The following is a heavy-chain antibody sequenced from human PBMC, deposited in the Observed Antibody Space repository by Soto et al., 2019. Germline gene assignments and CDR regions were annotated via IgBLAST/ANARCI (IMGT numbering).Heavy chain of an antibody. CDR3: ARGGGKILDPLP. J-gene: IGHJ5*02. Sequence: GASVKVSCKASGYTFTGYFIHWVRQAPRQGLEWVGYINPNSGATKYAPRFQGRVTMTSDTSIRTAYMDLNNLRSDDTAVYYCARGGGKILDPLPWGPGTLVTVS. D-gene: IGHD3-10*01. CDR1: GYTFTGYF. CDR2: INPNSGAT. V-gene: IGHV1-2*02.